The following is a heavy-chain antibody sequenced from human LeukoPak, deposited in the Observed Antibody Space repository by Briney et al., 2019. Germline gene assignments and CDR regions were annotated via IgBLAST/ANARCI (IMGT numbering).Heavy chain of an antibody. Sequence: GRSLRLSCAASGFTFSSYGMHWVRQAPGKGLEGVAVIWYDGSNKYYADSVKGRFTISRDNSKNTLYLQMNSLRAEDTAVYYCATLMAGTRVDYWGQGTLVTVSS. V-gene: IGHV3-33*01. CDR2: IWYDGSNK. J-gene: IGHJ4*02. CDR1: GFTFSSYG. D-gene: IGHD6-19*01. CDR3: ATLMAGTRVDY.